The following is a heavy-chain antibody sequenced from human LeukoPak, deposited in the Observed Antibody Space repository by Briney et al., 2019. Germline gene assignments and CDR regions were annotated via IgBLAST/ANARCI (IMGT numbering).Heavy chain of an antibody. Sequence: GGSLRLSCTASGFTLSSHAMHWVRQAPGKGLEWVAVISYDGSHKYYADSVKGRFTISRDNSKNTLYLQMNSLTAEDTAVYYCARETPYSSSKWDFDYWGQGTLVTVSS. CDR1: GFTLSSHA. D-gene: IGHD2-2*01. CDR3: ARETPYSSSKWDFDY. V-gene: IGHV3-30-3*01. CDR2: ISYDGSHK. J-gene: IGHJ4*02.